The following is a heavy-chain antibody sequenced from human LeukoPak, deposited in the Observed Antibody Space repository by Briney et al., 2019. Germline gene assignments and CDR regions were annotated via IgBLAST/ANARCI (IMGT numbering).Heavy chain of an antibody. CDR2: ISYDGRTK. CDR3: ARDPYGDYYYGMDV. V-gene: IGHV3-30-3*01. J-gene: IGHJ6*02. D-gene: IGHD4-17*01. Sequence: GRSLRLSCVVSGFSFSTYTMHWVRQAPGKGLEWVAVISYDGRTKYYADSVKGRFTISRDNSKNTLYLQMNSLRDEDTAVYYCARDPYGDYYYGMDVWGQGTTVTVSS. CDR1: GFSFSTYT.